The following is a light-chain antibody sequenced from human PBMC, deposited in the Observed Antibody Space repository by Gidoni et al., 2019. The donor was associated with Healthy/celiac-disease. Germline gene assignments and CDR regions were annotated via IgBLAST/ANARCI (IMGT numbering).Light chain of an antibody. V-gene: IGKV1-39*01. CDR1: QRISSY. J-gene: IGKJ1*01. CDR2: AAS. Sequence: DIQLTQSPSSLSASVGDRVTITCRASQRISSYLNWYQQKPGKAPKRLIYAASSLESGIPARVSGSGSGTEFTLTISSLQPEDFATYYCQQSYSTLWTFGQGTKVEIK. CDR3: QQSYSTLWT.